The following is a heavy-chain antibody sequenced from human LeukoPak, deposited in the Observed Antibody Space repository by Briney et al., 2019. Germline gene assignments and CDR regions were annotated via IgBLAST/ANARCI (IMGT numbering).Heavy chain of an antibody. D-gene: IGHD6-19*01. Sequence: GGSLRLFCAASGFTFSSYSMNWVRQAPGRGLEGVSYLSSSSSTIYYADSVKGRFTITRVNAKNSLYLQMNSLRAEDTAVYYCAPSAVAGYDYWGQGTLVTVSS. V-gene: IGHV3-48*04. CDR3: APSAVAGYDY. CDR1: GFTFSSYS. CDR2: LSSSSSTI. J-gene: IGHJ4*02.